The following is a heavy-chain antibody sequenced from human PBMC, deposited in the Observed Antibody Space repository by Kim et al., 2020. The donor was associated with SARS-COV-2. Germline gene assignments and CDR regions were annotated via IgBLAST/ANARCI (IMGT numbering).Heavy chain of an antibody. D-gene: IGHD1-26*01. J-gene: IGHJ3*02. CDR3: ARWWELILTAFDI. CDR2: IYYSGST. V-gene: IGHV4-39*01. Sequence: SETLSLTCTVSGGSISSSSYYWGWIRQPPGKGLEWIGSIYYSGSTYYNPSLKSRVTISVDTSKNQFSLKLSSVTAADTAVYYCARWWELILTAFDIWGQGTMVTVSS. CDR1: GGSISSSSYY.